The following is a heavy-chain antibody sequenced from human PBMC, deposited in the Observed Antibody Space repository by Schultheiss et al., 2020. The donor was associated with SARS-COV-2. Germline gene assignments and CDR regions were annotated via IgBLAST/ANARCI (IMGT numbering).Heavy chain of an antibody. J-gene: IGHJ6*04. CDR3: ARVFIVVVPAAPDV. D-gene: IGHD2-2*01. CDR2: IYYSGNT. V-gene: IGHV4-34*01. CDR1: GGSFSGYY. Sequence: SQTLSLTCAVYGGSFSGYYWGWIRQPPGKGLEWIGSIYYSGNTYYNPSLKSRVTISVDASKNQFSLKLSSVTAADTAVYYCARVFIVVVPAAPDVWGKGTTVTVSS.